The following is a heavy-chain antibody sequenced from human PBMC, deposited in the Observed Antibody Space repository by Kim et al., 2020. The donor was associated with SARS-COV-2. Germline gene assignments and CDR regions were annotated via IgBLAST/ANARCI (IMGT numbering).Heavy chain of an antibody. Sequence: ASVKVSCKASGYTFTSYAMHWVRQAPGQRLEWMGWINAGNGNTKYSQKFQGRVTITRDTSASTAYMELSSLRSEDTAVYYCAREREGYCSSTSCHPNDGMDVWGQGTTVAVSS. CDR1: GYTFTSYA. CDR3: AREREGYCSSTSCHPNDGMDV. V-gene: IGHV1-3*01. CDR2: INAGNGNT. J-gene: IGHJ6*02. D-gene: IGHD2-2*01.